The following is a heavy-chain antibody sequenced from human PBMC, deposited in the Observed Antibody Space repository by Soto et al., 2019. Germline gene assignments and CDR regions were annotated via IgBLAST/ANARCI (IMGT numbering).Heavy chain of an antibody. J-gene: IGHJ3*02. D-gene: IGHD1-1*01. CDR2: IKSKTDGGTT. CDR3: TTDHPPTNWNYDAFDI. V-gene: IGHV3-15*01. Sequence: GGSLRLSCAASGFTFSNAWMSWVRQAPGKGLEWVGRIKSKTDGGTTDYAAPVKGRFTISRDDSKNTLYLQMNSLKTEDTAVYYCTTDHPPTNWNYDAFDIWGQGTMVTVSS. CDR1: GFTFSNAW.